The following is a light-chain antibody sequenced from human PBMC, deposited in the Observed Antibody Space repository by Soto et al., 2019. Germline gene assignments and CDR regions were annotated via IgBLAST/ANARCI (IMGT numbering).Light chain of an antibody. J-gene: IGKJ2*01. CDR1: QSISSY. CDR3: QQSSSTLMYT. CDR2: AAS. V-gene: IGKV1-39*01. Sequence: DIQMTQSPSSLSASVGDRVTITCRASQSISSYLNWYQQKPGKAPKLLMYAASSLQSGVPSRFSGSGSGTDFTLTISSLQPEDFATYYCQQSSSTLMYTFGQGTKLEIK.